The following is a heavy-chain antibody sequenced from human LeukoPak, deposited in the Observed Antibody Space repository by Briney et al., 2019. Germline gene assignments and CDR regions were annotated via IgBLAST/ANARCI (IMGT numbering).Heavy chain of an antibody. D-gene: IGHD1-1*01. CDR1: GFTFSTYA. V-gene: IGHV3-30*04. CDR2: LSYDGIYK. J-gene: IGHJ4*02. Sequence: GGSLRLSCAASGFTFSTYAMHWVRQAPGKGLEWVAVLSYDGIYKYYADSVKGRFTLSRDTSKNTLYLQMSSLRDEDTALYYCARALTRTQLWPGFDYWGQGTLVTVSS. CDR3: ARALTRTQLWPGFDY.